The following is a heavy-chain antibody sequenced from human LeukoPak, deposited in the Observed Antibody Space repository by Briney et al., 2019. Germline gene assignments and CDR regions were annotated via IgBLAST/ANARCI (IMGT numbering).Heavy chain of an antibody. CDR3: VRDRGRASVDY. Sequence: GGSLRLSCAASGFTFAGHWISWVRQAPGKGLEWVANIKQDASEEYYVDSVKGRFTISRDNAKNSLYLQMNSLRAEDTAVYYCVRDRGRASVDYWGQGTLVTVSS. CDR1: GFTFAGHW. V-gene: IGHV3-7*01. J-gene: IGHJ4*02. D-gene: IGHD1-26*01. CDR2: IKQDASEE.